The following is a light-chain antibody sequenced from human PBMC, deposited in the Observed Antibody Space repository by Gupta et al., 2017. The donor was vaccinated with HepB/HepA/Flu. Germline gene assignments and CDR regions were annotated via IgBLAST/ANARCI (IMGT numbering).Light chain of an antibody. CDR3: QQYGSSPYT. V-gene: IGKV3-20*01. J-gene: IGKJ2*01. Sequence: EIVLTQSPGILSLSPGARATLSCRASQSVSSSYLAWYQQKPGQAPRLLIYGASSRATGIPDRFSGSGSGTDFTLTISRLEPEDFAVYYCQQYGSSPYTFGQGTKLEIK. CDR1: QSVSSSY. CDR2: GAS.